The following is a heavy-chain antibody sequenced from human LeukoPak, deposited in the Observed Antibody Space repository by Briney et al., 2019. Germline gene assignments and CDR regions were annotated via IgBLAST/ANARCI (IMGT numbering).Heavy chain of an antibody. V-gene: IGHV3-23*01. CDR1: GFTFSSYA. D-gene: IGHD6-13*01. J-gene: IGHJ5*02. CDR3: AKERVIAAVGTVGFDP. CDR2: ISGSGGST. Sequence: GGSLRLSCAASGFTFSSYAMSWVRQAPGKGLEWVSAISGSGGSTYYADSVKGRFTVSRDNSKNTVYLQMSSLRADDTAVYYCAKERVIAAVGTVGFDPWGRGTLVSVSS.